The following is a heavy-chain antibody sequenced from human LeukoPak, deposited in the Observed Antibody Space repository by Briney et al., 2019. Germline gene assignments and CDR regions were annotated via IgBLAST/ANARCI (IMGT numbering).Heavy chain of an antibody. Sequence: PGRSLRLSCAASGFTFSSYAMHWVRQAPGEGLEWVAVISYDGSNKYYADSVKGRFTISRDNSKNTLYLQMNSLRAEDTAVYYCARGFTIFGAYGMDVWGQGTTVTVSS. CDR1: GFTFSSYA. D-gene: IGHD3-3*01. CDR2: ISYDGSNK. CDR3: ARGFTIFGAYGMDV. V-gene: IGHV3-30*04. J-gene: IGHJ6*02.